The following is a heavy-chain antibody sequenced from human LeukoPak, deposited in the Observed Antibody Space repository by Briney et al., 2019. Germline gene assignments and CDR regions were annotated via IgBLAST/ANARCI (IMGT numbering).Heavy chain of an antibody. J-gene: IGHJ3*02. CDR2: IYYSGST. Sequence: PSETLSLTCTVSGGSISSYYWSWIRQPPGKGLEWIGYIYYSGSTNYNPSLKSRVTISVDTSKNQFSLKLSSVTAADTAVYYCARETHSIGYAFDIWGQGTMVTVSS. CDR1: GGSISSYY. D-gene: IGHD2-15*01. V-gene: IGHV4-59*01. CDR3: ARETHSIGYAFDI.